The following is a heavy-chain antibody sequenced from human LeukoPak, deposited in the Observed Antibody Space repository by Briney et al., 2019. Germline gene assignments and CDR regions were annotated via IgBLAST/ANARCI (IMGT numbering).Heavy chain of an antibody. CDR2: IIPIFGTA. CDR3: ARDRSPGGTTGDAFDI. CDR1: GGTFSSYA. Sequence: SVKVSCKASGGTFSSYAISWVRQAPGQGLEWMGGIIPIFGTANYAQKFQGRVTITADKSTSTAYMELSSLRSEDTAVYYCARDRSPGGTTGDAFDIWGQGTMVTVSS. V-gene: IGHV1-69*06. J-gene: IGHJ3*02. D-gene: IGHD1-1*01.